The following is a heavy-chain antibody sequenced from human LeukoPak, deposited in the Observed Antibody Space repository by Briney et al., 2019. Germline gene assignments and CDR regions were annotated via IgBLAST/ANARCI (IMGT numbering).Heavy chain of an antibody. CDR1: GFTFSSYE. J-gene: IGHJ4*02. V-gene: IGHV3-48*03. CDR3: ARDQDGRHSDY. D-gene: IGHD5-24*01. Sequence: GGSLRLSCAASGFTFSSYEMNWVRQAPGKGLEWVSYISGSGRTIYYADSVKGRFTISRDNAKNSLYLQMNSLGAEDSAVYYCARDQDGRHSDYWGQGTLVTVSS. CDR2: ISGSGRTI.